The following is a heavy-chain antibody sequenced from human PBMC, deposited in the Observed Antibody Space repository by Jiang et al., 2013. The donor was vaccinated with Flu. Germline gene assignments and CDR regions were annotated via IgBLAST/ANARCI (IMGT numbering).Heavy chain of an antibody. D-gene: IGHD1-26*01. CDR2: IYYSGST. Sequence: TVSGGSIINTTGSGSGSPQGRDWSGLGNIYYSGSTNYDPSLKSRVTISVDTSKNQFSLKLRSVTAADTAVYLLYTGELEWDFDKWGQGTLVTVSS. CDR1: GGSIINTT. V-gene: IGHV4-59*08. CDR3: YTGELEWDFDK. J-gene: IGHJ4*02.